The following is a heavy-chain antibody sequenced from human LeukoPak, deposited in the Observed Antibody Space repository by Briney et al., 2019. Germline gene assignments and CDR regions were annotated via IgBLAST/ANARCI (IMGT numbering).Heavy chain of an antibody. CDR1: GGSFSGYY. CDR3: ARGLLMVYGGFDY. CDR2: INHSGST. D-gene: IGHD2-8*01. J-gene: IGHJ4*02. V-gene: IGHV4-34*01. Sequence: KPSETLSLTCAVYGGSFSGYYWSWIRQPPGKGLEWIGEINHSGSTNYNPSLKSRVTISVDTSKNQFSLKLSSVTAADTAVYYCARGLLMVYGGFDYWGQGTLVTVSS.